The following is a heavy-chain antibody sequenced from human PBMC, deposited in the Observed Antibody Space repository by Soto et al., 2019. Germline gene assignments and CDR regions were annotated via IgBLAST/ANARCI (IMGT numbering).Heavy chain of an antibody. D-gene: IGHD5-18*01. J-gene: IGHJ5*02. CDR2: IIPIFGTA. Sequence: QVQLVQSGAEVKKPGSSVKVACKAYGGTFSSYAISWVRQAHGQGLEWMGGIIPIFGTANYAQKFQGRVTITADESTSTAYMELSSLRSEDTAGYYCAKNTRGYSYGLLWFDPWGQGTLVTVSS. CDR1: GGTFSSYA. CDR3: AKNTRGYSYGLLWFDP. V-gene: IGHV1-69*12.